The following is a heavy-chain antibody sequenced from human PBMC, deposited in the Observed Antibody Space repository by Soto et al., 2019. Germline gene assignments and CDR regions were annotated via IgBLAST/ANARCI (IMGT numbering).Heavy chain of an antibody. D-gene: IGHD2-8*02. V-gene: IGHV4-30-4*01. CDR2: VYHTGTT. J-gene: IGHJ6*02. Sequence: QVQLLESGPGLVKPSQTLSLTCTVSGGSINGGGHYWSWVRQSPGKALEWLGCVYHTGTTDYNPSLKSRVTMSVDTSRTHFSLRLSSVTAADTAVYYCGQSTCTGGTCYLDYYYALDVWGQGTTVTVSS. CDR3: GQSTCTGGTCYLDYYYALDV. CDR1: GGSINGGGHY.